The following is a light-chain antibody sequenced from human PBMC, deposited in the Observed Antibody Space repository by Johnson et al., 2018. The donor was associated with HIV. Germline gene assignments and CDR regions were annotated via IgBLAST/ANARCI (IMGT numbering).Light chain of an antibody. J-gene: IGLJ1*01. CDR2: END. CDR1: SSIIRNNY. CDR3: GTWDTSLIAGWG. Sequence: QSVLTQPPSVSAAPGQKVTISCSGSSSIIRNNYVSWYQQLPGAAPKLLIYENDRRPSGIPDRFSGSKSGTSATLGITGLQTGDEADYYCGTWDTSLIAGWGFGTGTKVPVL. V-gene: IGLV1-51*02.